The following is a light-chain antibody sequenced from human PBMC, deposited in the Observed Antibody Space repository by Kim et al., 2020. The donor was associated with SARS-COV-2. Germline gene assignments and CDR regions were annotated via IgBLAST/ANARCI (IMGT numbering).Light chain of an antibody. Sequence: SSELTQDPAVSVALGQTVRITCQGDSLRSYYASWYQQKPGQAPVLVIYGKNNRPSGIPDRFSGSSSGNTASLTITGAQAEDEADYYCNSRDSSGNHDVFGNGTEVTV. J-gene: IGLJ1*01. CDR1: SLRSYY. CDR2: GKN. V-gene: IGLV3-19*01. CDR3: NSRDSSGNHDV.